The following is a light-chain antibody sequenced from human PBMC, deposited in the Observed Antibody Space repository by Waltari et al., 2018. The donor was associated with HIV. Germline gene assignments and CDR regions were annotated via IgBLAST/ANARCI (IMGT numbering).Light chain of an antibody. CDR1: RNIRNW. V-gene: IGKV1-5*03. CDR3: QQFNYFWT. Sequence: IQMTPSPSTLSASVGDRVTITCRASRNIRNWLAWYQQKPGKAPKLLIYKVSTLESGVPSRFSGSGSGTEFTLTISGLQPDDSATYYCQQFNYFWTFGQGTKVEIK. CDR2: KVS. J-gene: IGKJ1*01.